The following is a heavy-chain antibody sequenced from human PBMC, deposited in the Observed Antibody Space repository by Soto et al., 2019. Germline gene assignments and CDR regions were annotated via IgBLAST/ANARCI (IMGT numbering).Heavy chain of an antibody. V-gene: IGHV1-18*01. Sequence: QVQLVQSGAEVKKPGASVKVSCKASGYTFSSYFISWVRQAPGQGLEWMGWISAYNGNTNYAQNLQGRVTMTTDTSTSKDYMEQMSLRCDDTAEYYSARYLTPVDHWGQGTLVTVSS. CDR3: ARYLTPVDH. CDR2: ISAYNGNT. CDR1: GYTFSSYF. J-gene: IGHJ4*02.